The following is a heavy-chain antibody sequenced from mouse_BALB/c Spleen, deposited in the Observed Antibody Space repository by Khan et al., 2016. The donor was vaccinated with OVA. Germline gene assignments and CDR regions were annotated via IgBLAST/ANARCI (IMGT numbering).Heavy chain of an antibody. CDR1: GFNIKDYY. J-gene: IGHJ3*01. Sequence: VQLQQSGAELVRPGALVKLSCKASGFNIKDYYIHWVKQRPEQGLEWIGWIDPENGETVYDPKFQGKAIITADTSSNTAHLQLSSLTSADAAVYYCARSGYSSWFAYWGQGTLVTVSA. V-gene: IGHV14-1*02. CDR3: ARSGYSSWFAY. CDR2: IDPENGET.